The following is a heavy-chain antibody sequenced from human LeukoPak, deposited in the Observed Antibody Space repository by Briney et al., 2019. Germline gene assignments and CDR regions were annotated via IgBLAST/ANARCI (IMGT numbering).Heavy chain of an antibody. Sequence: PSETLSLTCAVSGGSISSGGYSWSWIRQPPGKGLEWIGYIYHSGSTYYNPSLKSRITISVDRSKNQFSLKLSSVTAADTAVYYCARGSGYGDYYDYWGQGTLVTVSS. CDR1: GGSISSGGYS. J-gene: IGHJ4*02. CDR2: IYHSGST. V-gene: IGHV4-30-2*01. D-gene: IGHD4-17*01. CDR3: ARGSGYGDYYDY.